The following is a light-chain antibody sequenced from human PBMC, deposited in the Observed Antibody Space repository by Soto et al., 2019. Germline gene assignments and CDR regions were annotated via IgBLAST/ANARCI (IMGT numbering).Light chain of an antibody. Sequence: ETVMTQSPATLSVSPGERATLSCRASQSVRTKLAWYQQKPGQAPRLLIYGASSRATGIPARFSGSGSGTDFTLNISSLQSEDFAVYYCQQYNNWPPVTFGQGTKVDIK. V-gene: IGKV3D-15*01. J-gene: IGKJ1*01. CDR2: GAS. CDR1: QSVRTK. CDR3: QQYNNWPPVT.